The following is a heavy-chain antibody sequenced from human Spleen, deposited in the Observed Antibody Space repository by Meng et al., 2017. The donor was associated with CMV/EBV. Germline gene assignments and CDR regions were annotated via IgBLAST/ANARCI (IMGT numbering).Heavy chain of an antibody. V-gene: IGHV3-49*04. J-gene: IGHJ4*02. Sequence: GESLKISCAASGFTFSSYGMHWVRQAPGKGLEWVGFIRSKAYGGTTEYAASVKGRFTISRDDSKSIAYLQMNSLKTEDTAVYYCTRDYWDLGSRDRYNWVVDYWGQGTLVTVSS. CDR1: GFTFSSYG. CDR3: TRDYWDLGSRDRYNWVVDY. CDR2: IRSKAYGGTT. D-gene: IGHD5-24*01.